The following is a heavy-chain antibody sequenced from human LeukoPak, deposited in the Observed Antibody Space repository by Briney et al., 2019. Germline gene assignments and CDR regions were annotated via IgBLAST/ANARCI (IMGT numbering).Heavy chain of an antibody. CDR2: IYHSGST. CDR3: ARPYKNWGFVY. D-gene: IGHD7-27*01. CDR1: GGSINSGTYY. Sequence: SETLSLTCTVSGGSINSGTYYWAWIRQPPGRGLEWIGTIYHSGSTYYNPSLESGVTISVDTSKNQFTLKLSSVTAADTALYYCARPYKNWGFVYWGQGTLVTVSS. J-gene: IGHJ4*02. V-gene: IGHV4-39*01.